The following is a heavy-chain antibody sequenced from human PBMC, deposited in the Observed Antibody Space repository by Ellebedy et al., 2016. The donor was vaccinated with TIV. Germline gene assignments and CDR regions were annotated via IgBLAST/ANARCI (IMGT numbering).Heavy chain of an antibody. D-gene: IGHD3-22*01. V-gene: IGHV4-39*01. Sequence: SETLSLTCTVSGGSISSSSYYWGWIRQPPGKGLEWIGSIYYSGSTYYNPSLKSRVTISVDTSKNQFSLKLSSVTAADTAVYYCARRDDSSGYYPFDYWGQGTLVTVSS. CDR1: GGSISSSSYY. CDR3: ARRDDSSGYYPFDY. CDR2: IYYSGST. J-gene: IGHJ4*02.